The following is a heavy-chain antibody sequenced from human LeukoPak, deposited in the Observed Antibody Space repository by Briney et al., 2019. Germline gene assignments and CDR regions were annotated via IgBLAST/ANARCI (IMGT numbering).Heavy chain of an antibody. CDR2: INWNGGST. D-gene: IGHD6-13*01. V-gene: IGHV3-20*04. CDR3: HAAGIWDAFDI. J-gene: IGHJ3*02. CDR1: GATFDDYG. Sequence: PGGSLRLSCAASGATFDDYGMSWVRQAPGKGLEWVSGINWNGGSTGYADSVKGRFTISRDNAKKSLYLQMNSLRAEDTAVYYCHAAGIWDAFDIWGQGTMVTVSS.